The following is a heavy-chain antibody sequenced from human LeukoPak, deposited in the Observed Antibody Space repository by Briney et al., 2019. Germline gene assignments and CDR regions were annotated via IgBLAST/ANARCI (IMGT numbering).Heavy chain of an antibody. CDR1: GGSINRSNW. V-gene: IGHV4-39*01. D-gene: IGHD6-19*01. CDR2: IYYSGST. Sequence: SETLSLTCRVSGGSINRSNWWSWVRQPPGKGLEWIGSIYYSGSTYYNPSLKSRVTISVDTSKNQFSLKLSSVTAADTAVYYCARRGSSGWYPIDWFDPWGQGTLVTVSS. J-gene: IGHJ5*02. CDR3: ARRGSSGWYPIDWFDP.